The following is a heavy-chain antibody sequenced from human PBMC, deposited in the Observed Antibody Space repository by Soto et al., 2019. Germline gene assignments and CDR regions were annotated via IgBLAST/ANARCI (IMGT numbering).Heavy chain of an antibody. Sequence: ASVKVSCKASGYTLTSYYMHWVRQAPGQGLEWMGIINPSGGSTTYAQKFQGRVTMTRDTSTSTVYMELSSLRSEDTAVYYCARGIVVVTAIDYGMDVWGQGTTVTVSS. CDR3: ARGIVVVTAIDYGMDV. J-gene: IGHJ6*02. V-gene: IGHV1-46*01. D-gene: IGHD2-21*02. CDR1: GYTLTSYY. CDR2: INPSGGST.